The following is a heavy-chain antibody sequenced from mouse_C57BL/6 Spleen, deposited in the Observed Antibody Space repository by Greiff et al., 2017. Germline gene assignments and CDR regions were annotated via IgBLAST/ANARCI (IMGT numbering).Heavy chain of an antibody. D-gene: IGHD4-1*01. V-gene: IGHV5-17*01. CDR3: ARSGDWDHFDY. CDR2: ISSGSSTI. Sequence: EVQLVESGGGLVKPGGSLKLSCAASGFTFSDYGMHWVRQAPEKGLEWVAYISSGSSTIYYADTVKGRFTISRDNAKNTLFLQMTSLRSEDTAMYYCARSGDWDHFDYWGQGTTLTVSS. J-gene: IGHJ2*01. CDR1: GFTFSDYG.